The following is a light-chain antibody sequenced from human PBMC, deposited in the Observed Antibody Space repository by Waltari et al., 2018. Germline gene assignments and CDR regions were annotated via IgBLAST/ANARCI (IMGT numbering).Light chain of an antibody. CDR3: SSYTSISTSV. CDR1: SSDVGGYDY. V-gene: IGLV2-14*03. CDR2: DVN. J-gene: IGLJ1*01. Sequence: QSALTQPAYVSGSPGQSIPISFAGTSSDVGGYDYVSWYQQHPGRAPKLIVFDVNKLSSGISNRFSGSKSGNTASLRISGLQDEDEADYYCSSYTSISTSVFGTGTKVTVL.